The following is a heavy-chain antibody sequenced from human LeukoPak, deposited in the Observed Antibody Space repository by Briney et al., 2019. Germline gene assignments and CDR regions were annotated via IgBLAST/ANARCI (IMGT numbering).Heavy chain of an antibody. V-gene: IGHV1-18*01. CDR3: AREYYYDSSGYYLEPDAFDI. D-gene: IGHD3-22*01. CDR2: ISAYNGNT. Sequence: GASVKVSCKASGYTFTSYGISWVRQAPGQGLEWMGWISAYNGNTNYAQKLQGRVTMTTDTSTSTAYMELRSLRSDDTAVYCCAREYYYDSSGYYLEPDAFDIWGQGTMVTVSS. CDR1: GYTFTSYG. J-gene: IGHJ3*02.